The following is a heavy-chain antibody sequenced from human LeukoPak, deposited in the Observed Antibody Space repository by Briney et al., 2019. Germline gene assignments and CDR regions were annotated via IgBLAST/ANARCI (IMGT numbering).Heavy chain of an antibody. J-gene: IGHJ5*02. D-gene: IGHD4-23*01. CDR3: ARDGPTTVVTNWFDP. CDR1: GGTFSSYA. CDR2: IIPILGIA. V-gene: IGHV1-69*04. Sequence: GASVKVSCKASGGTFSSYAISWVRQAPGQGLEWMGRIIPILGIANYAQKFQGRVTITAHKSTSTAYMELSSLRSEDTAVYYCARDGPTTVVTNWFDPWGQGTLVTVSS.